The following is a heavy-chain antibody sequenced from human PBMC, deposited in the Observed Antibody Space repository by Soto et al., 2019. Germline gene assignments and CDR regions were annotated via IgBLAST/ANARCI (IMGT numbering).Heavy chain of an antibody. V-gene: IGHV4-61*01. CDR1: GGSVSSDSYY. Sequence: QVQLQELGPGLVKPSETLSLTCTVSGGSVSSDSYYWSWIRQPPGKGLEWIGYIYSSGSTNYNPSLKSRVTISVDTSKNQFSLKLSSVTAADTAVYYCVRSAYCGGDCYYQTDYWGQGTLVTVSS. D-gene: IGHD2-21*02. J-gene: IGHJ4*02. CDR3: VRSAYCGGDCYYQTDY. CDR2: IYSSGST.